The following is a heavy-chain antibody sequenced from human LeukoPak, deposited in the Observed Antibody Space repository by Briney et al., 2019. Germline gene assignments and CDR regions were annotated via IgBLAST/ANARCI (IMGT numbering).Heavy chain of an antibody. Sequence: GGSLRLSCAASGFTFSSFSMNWVRQAPGKGLEWVSYISGSSSTTYYADSVKGRLTISRDNAKNSLYLQMNSLRAEDTAVYYCAREMVFGVVIIGNYMGVWGKGTTVTVSS. J-gene: IGHJ6*03. CDR1: GFTFSSFS. V-gene: IGHV3-48*01. CDR3: AREMVFGVVIIGNYMGV. D-gene: IGHD3-3*01. CDR2: ISGSSSTT.